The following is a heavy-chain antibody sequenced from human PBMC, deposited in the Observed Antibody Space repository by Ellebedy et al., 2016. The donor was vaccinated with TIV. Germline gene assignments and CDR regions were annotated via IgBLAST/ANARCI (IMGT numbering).Heavy chain of an antibody. J-gene: IGHJ3*02. Sequence: GESLKISCAASGFSFSSYWMSWVRQAPGKGLEWVANVKQDGSEKYYVDSVKGRFTISRDNAKNSLYLQMTSLRVEDTAVYYCARDMGWGNERLNDAFDIWGQGTLVTVSS. V-gene: IGHV3-7*01. CDR3: ARDMGWGNERLNDAFDI. CDR1: GFSFSSYW. D-gene: IGHD7-27*01. CDR2: VKQDGSEK.